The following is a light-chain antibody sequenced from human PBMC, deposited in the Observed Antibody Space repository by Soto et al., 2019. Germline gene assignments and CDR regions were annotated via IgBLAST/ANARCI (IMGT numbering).Light chain of an antibody. CDR2: DVS. V-gene: IGLV2-14*01. CDR3: SSYSTTSTNVI. Sequence: QFALTQPASVSGSPGQSMTISCTGTSSDIGGYNYVSWYQQYPGKAPKLMIYDVSNRPSGVSNRFSGSKSGNTASLTISGLQAEDKADYYCSSYSTTSTNVIFGGGTKLTVL. J-gene: IGLJ2*01. CDR1: SSDIGGYNY.